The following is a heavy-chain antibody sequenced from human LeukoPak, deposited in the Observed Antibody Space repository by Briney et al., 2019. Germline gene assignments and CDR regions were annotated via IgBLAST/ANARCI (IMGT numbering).Heavy chain of an antibody. Sequence: ASVKVSCKASGYTFTDYYIHWVRQAPGQGLEWVGIISPSGGSSSYAQKFQGRVTMTRDKSTSTVYMELSRLRSEDTAVYYCARVSEETGSDYWGQGTLVTVSS. CDR2: ISPSGGSS. CDR1: GYTFTDYY. D-gene: IGHD3-10*01. V-gene: IGHV1-46*01. CDR3: ARVSEETGSDY. J-gene: IGHJ4*02.